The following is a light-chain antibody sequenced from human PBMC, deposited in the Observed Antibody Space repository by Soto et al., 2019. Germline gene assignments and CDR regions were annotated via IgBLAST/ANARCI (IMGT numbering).Light chain of an antibody. Sequence: SYELTQPPSVSVAPGKTARITCGGNNIESKNVHWYQQKPGQAPVLVIYYYTDRPSGIPERFSGSNSGNTATLTINRVEAGDEADYYCQVWDSSSDHVVFGGGTQLTVL. CDR2: YYT. V-gene: IGLV3-21*04. CDR3: QVWDSSSDHVV. CDR1: NIESKN. J-gene: IGLJ3*02.